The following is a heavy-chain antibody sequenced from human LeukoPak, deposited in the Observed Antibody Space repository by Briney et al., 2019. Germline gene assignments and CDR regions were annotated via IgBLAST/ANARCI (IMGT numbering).Heavy chain of an antibody. CDR2: IQNDGSST. Sequence: GGSLRLSCAASGFTFSSYWMHWVRQAPGKGLVWVSRIQNDGSSTNYADSVKGRFTISRDNAKNTLYLQMNNLRAEDTAVYYCVRGSGSNYGYGAKYYFDYWGQGTLVTVSS. CDR1: GFTFSSYW. V-gene: IGHV3-74*01. J-gene: IGHJ4*02. CDR3: VRGSGSNYGYGAKYYFDY. D-gene: IGHD5-18*01.